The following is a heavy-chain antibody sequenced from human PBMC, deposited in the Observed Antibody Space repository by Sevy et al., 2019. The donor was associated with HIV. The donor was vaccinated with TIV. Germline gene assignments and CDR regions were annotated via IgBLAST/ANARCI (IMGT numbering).Heavy chain of an antibody. Sequence: GGSLRLSCTAFGFTFSTDAMYWVRQAPGKGLEWVAVISDDGNNKDYADSVKGRFTISRDNSKNTLYLQMNSLRADDTAVYYCASHYYDRTGYYFPLEYWGQGTRVTVSS. CDR2: ISDDGNNK. CDR1: GFTFSTDA. D-gene: IGHD3-22*01. V-gene: IGHV3-30*04. J-gene: IGHJ4*02. CDR3: ASHYYDRTGYYFPLEY.